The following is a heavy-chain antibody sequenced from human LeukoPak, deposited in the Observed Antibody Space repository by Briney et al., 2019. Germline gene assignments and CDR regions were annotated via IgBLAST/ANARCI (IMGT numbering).Heavy chain of an antibody. CDR3: ARVGGSNFYNYGMDV. V-gene: IGHV4-59*01. Sequence: SETLSLTCTVSDDSIGNYYWSWIRQSPGKGLEWIGCIYFSGSTNYNPSLKRRVTMSVVTSKNQFSLRLTSVTAADTATYYCARVGGSNFYNYGMDVWGQGTTVIVSS. D-gene: IGHD4-11*01. CDR2: IYFSGST. CDR1: DDSIGNYY. J-gene: IGHJ6*02.